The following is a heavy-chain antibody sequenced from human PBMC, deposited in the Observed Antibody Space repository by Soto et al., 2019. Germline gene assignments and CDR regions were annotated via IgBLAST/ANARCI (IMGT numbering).Heavy chain of an antibody. J-gene: IGHJ5*02. Sequence: PSETLSLTCTVSGGSISSGGYYWSWIRQHPGKGLEWIGYIYYSGSTYYNPSLKSRVTISVDTSKNQFSLKLSSVTAADTAVYYCARSGQFVLRYFDWSTNWFDLWGQGILVTVSS. D-gene: IGHD3-9*01. CDR1: GGSISSGGYY. V-gene: IGHV4-31*03. CDR2: IYYSGST. CDR3: ARSGQFVLRYFDWSTNWFDL.